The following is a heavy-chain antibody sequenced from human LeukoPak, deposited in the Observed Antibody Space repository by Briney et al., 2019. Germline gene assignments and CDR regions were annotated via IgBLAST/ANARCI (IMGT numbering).Heavy chain of an antibody. CDR2: IKYDGNEE. V-gene: IGHV3-7*01. J-gene: IGHJ4*02. Sequence: GGSLRLSCAASGFTFSSYWMSWMRQAPGKGLEWVANIKYDGNEEYYVDSVKGRFTISGDNAKNSLYLQLNSLRVEDTAVYYCKSGGAAPGSFDYWGQGTLVTVSP. CDR1: GFTFSSYW. D-gene: IGHD1-1*01. CDR3: KSGGAAPGSFDY.